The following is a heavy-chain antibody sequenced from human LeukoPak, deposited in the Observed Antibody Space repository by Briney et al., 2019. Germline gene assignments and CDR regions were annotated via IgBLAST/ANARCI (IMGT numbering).Heavy chain of an antibody. Sequence: GGSLRLSCAASGFTFSSYWMSWVRQAPGQGLERVANIKQDGSEKYYVDSVKGRFTISRDNAKNSLYLQMNSLRAEDTAVYYCASQRSYVWGSYRYFDYWGQGTLVTVSS. CDR1: GFTFSSYW. J-gene: IGHJ4*02. CDR2: IKQDGSEK. D-gene: IGHD3-16*02. CDR3: ASQRSYVWGSYRYFDY. V-gene: IGHV3-7*02.